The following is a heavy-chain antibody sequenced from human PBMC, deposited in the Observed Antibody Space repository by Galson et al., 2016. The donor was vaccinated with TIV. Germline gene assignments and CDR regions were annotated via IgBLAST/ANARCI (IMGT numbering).Heavy chain of an antibody. Sequence: SVKVSCKASGYTSSDYYIHWVRQAPGQGLEWMGWINPNNDDTYYGQKFQGRVTMTRDTSISTVYMELSRLRSDDTAVYYCARDTGDCSVFSCVWFDPWGQGTLVTVSS. CDR1: GYTSSDYY. J-gene: IGHJ5*02. CDR3: ARDTGDCSVFSCVWFDP. CDR2: INPNNDDT. D-gene: IGHD2-15*01. V-gene: IGHV1-2*02.